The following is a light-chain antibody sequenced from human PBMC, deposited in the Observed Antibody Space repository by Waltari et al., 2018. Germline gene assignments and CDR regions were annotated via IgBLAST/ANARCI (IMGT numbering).Light chain of an antibody. CDR2: RNN. J-gene: IGLJ2*01. CDR1: SSNIGSNY. V-gene: IGLV1-47*01. CDR3: AAWDDSLSDVV. Sequence: QSVLTQPPSASGTPGQRVTISCSGSSSNIGSNYVYWYQQLPGTAPKLLIYRNNQRPSGVPDLVSGSKSGTSASLAISGRLSEDEADYYCAAWDDSLSDVVFGGGTKLTV.